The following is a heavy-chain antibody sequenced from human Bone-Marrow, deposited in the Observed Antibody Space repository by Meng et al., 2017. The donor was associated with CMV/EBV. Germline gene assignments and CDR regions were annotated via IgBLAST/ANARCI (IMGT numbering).Heavy chain of an antibody. V-gene: IGHV1-69*04. J-gene: IGHJ6*02. CDR2: FIPMFNIT. Sequence: SVKVSCKSSGYTFTSYGISWVRQAPGQGLEWMGRFIPMFNITGFVQRFQGRVSITADTSTSTGYMELSRLTCEDTAVYFCARGLRYFDWLSPSDYYYGMDVWGQGTPVTVSS. D-gene: IGHD3-9*01. CDR3: ARGLRYFDWLSPSDYYYGMDV. CDR1: GYTFTSYG.